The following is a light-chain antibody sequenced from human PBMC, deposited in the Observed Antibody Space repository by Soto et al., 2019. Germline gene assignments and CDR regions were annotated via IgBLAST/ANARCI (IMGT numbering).Light chain of an antibody. CDR1: HNVATNY. CDR3: QQYGVSPLT. CDR2: GAS. V-gene: IGKV3-20*01. J-gene: IGKJ4*01. Sequence: EIVLTQFPGTLSLSPGERATLSCRASHNVATNYLAWYQQKPGQAPRLLIYGASNRATGIPDRFSGTGSGTDFSLTISRLEPEDFAVYFCQQYGVSPLTFGGGTKVDIK.